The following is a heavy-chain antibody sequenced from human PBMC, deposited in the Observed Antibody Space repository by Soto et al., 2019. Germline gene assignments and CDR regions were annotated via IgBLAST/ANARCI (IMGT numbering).Heavy chain of an antibody. D-gene: IGHD6-13*01. CDR2: IIPYYNTL. CDR3: ASGASRWYPYFFDS. J-gene: IGHJ4*02. CDR1: DGTFNSYA. V-gene: IGHV1-69*01. Sequence: QAQVVQSGAEVRKPGSSVKLSCKASDGTFNSYAIAWVRQAPGQGLEWMGGIIPYYNTLNYAQKFQARVTITADDPTTTVYLELSSLRSDDTAVYFCASGASRWYPYFFDSWAQGTLVTVSS.